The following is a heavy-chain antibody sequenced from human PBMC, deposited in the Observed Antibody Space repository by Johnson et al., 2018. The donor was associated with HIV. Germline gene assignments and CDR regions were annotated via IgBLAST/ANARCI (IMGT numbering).Heavy chain of an antibody. J-gene: IGHJ3*02. CDR2: ISGSGGYT. CDR3: AKDMFRWELLDGDTFDI. CDR1: GFTFSSYA. Sequence: EQLVESGGGLVQPGGSLRLSCAASGFTFSSYAMSWVRQAPGKGLEWVSAISGSGGYTYYADSVKGRFTISRDSSKNTLYLQMNSLRAEDTAVYYCAKDMFRWELLDGDTFDIWGQGTMVIVSS. V-gene: IGHV3-23*04. D-gene: IGHD1-26*01.